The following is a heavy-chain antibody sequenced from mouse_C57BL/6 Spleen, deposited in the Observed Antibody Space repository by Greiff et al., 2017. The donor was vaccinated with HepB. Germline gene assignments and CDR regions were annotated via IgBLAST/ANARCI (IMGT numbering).Heavy chain of an antibody. Sequence: EVKLVESGGGLVQPGGSLSLSCAASGFTFTDYYMSWVRQPPGKALEWLGFIRNKANGYTTEYSASVKGRFTISRDNSQSILYLQMNALRAEDSATYYCARGGYGSSSWFADWGQGTLDTVSA. V-gene: IGHV7-3*01. J-gene: IGHJ3*01. CDR2: IRNKANGYTT. CDR1: GFTFTDYY. D-gene: IGHD1-1*01. CDR3: ARGGYGSSSWFAD.